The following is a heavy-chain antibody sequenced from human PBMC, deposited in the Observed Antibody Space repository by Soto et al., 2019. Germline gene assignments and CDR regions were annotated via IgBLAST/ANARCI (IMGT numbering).Heavy chain of an antibody. CDR1: GFTFSSYG. J-gene: IGHJ6*02. CDR2: ISYDGSNK. CDR3: AKDRASVHGKTETPLSYGMDV. Sequence: GGSLRLSCAASGFTFSSYGMHWVRQAPGKGLEWVAVISYDGSNKYYADSVKGRFTISRDNSKNTLYLQMNSLRAEDTAVYYCAKDRASVHGKTETPLSYGMDVWGQGTTVTVSS. V-gene: IGHV3-30*18. D-gene: IGHD1-7*01.